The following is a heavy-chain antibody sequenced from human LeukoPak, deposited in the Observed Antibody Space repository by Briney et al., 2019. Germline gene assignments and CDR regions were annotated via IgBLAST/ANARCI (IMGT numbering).Heavy chain of an antibody. CDR1: GGSIRSSYYY. D-gene: IGHD3-3*01. CDR2: IYDSGST. Sequence: SETLSLTCTVSGGSIRSSYYYWGWIRQPPGKGLEWIGSIYDSGSTYYNPSLKSRVTISVDTSKNQFSLKLSSVTAADTAVYYCARGHYDFWSGYLPLDYWGQGTLVTVSS. J-gene: IGHJ4*02. V-gene: IGHV4-39*07. CDR3: ARGHYDFWSGYLPLDY.